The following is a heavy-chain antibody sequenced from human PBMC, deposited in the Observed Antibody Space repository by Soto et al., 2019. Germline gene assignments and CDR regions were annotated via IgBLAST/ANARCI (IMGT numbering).Heavy chain of an antibody. CDR2: IIPILGTA. V-gene: IGHV1-69*13. D-gene: IGHD5-18*01. Sequence: SVKVSCKASGGTFSSYAISWVRQAPGQGLEWMGGIIPILGTANYAQKFQGRVTITADESTSTAYMELSSLRSEDTAVYYCVNGAMVSNFDYWGQGTLVTVSS. CDR1: GGTFSSYA. J-gene: IGHJ4*02. CDR3: VNGAMVSNFDY.